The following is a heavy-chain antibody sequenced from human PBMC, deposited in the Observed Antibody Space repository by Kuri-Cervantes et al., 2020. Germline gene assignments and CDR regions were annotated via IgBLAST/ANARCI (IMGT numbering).Heavy chain of an antibody. Sequence: SETLSLTCAVSGGSISSGGYSWSWIRQPPGKGLEWIGYIYHSGSTYYNPYLTIRVTISVDRSKNQFSLKLSSVTAADSAVYYCARDLGSGLDYWGQGTLVTVSS. CDR1: GGSISSGGYS. CDR3: ARDLGSGLDY. V-gene: IGHV4-30-2*01. D-gene: IGHD3-22*01. CDR2: IYHSGST. J-gene: IGHJ4*02.